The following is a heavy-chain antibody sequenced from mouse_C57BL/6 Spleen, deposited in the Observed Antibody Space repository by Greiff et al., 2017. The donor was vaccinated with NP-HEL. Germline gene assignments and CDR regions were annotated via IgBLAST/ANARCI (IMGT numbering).Heavy chain of an antibody. D-gene: IGHD4-1*01. CDR2: IDPSDSYT. CDR1: GYTFTSYW. J-gene: IGHJ4*01. V-gene: IGHV1-59*01. Sequence: QVQLQQPGAELVRPGTSVKLSCKASGYTFTSYWMHWVKQRPGQGLEWIGVIDPSDSYTNYNQKFKGKATLTVDTSSSTAYMQLSSLTSEDSAVYFCARSWDGMDYWGQGTSVTVSS. CDR3: ARSWDGMDY.